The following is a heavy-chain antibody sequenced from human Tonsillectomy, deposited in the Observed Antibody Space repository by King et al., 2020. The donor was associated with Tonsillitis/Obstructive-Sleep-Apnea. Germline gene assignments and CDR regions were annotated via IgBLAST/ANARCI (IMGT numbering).Heavy chain of an antibody. Sequence: VQLVESGGGLVKPGGSLRLSCAASGFTFSSYSMNWVRQAPGKGLEWVSSITSSSSYIYYADSLKGRFTISRDNANNSLYLQMNSLRAEDTAVYYCATDWRCSGGSCYSGWGQGTLVTVSS. J-gene: IGHJ4*02. V-gene: IGHV3-21*01. D-gene: IGHD2-15*01. CDR1: GFTFSSYS. CDR3: ATDWRCSGGSCYSG. CDR2: ITSSSSYI.